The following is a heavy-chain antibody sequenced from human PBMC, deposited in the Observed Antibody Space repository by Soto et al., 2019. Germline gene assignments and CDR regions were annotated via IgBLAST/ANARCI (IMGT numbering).Heavy chain of an antibody. Sequence: SETLSLTCTVSGGSISSSSYYWGWIRQPPGKGLEWIGSIYYSGSTYYNPSLKSRVTISVDTSKNQFSLKLSSVTAADTVVYYCASQMVRGVIITSPVDGAFDIWGQGTMVTVSS. J-gene: IGHJ3*02. D-gene: IGHD3-10*01. V-gene: IGHV4-39*01. CDR1: GGSISSSSYY. CDR2: IYYSGST. CDR3: ASQMVRGVIITSPVDGAFDI.